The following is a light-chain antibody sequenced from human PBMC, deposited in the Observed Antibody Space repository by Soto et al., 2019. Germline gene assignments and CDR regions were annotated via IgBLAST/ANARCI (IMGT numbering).Light chain of an antibody. CDR3: QQYNNWPWT. Sequence: EIVLTQSPGTLSLSPGERVTLSCRASQSVRSKLVWYQRKPGQAPRLLIYDASARATGMPGRFSGSGSGTEFTLTISSLQSEDFAVYYCQQYNNWPWTFGQGTKVDIK. CDR1: QSVRSK. J-gene: IGKJ1*01. V-gene: IGKV3-15*01. CDR2: DAS.